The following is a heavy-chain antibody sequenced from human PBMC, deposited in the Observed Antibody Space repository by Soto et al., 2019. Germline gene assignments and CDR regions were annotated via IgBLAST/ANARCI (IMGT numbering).Heavy chain of an antibody. Sequence: GASVKVSCKASGYTFNIYYVHWVRQAPGQGLEWMGWINPNSGGTNYAQKFQGRVTMTSDTSINTAYMEVSRLGSDDTAVYYCARDLMTTVPYYYYGMNVWGQGTTVTVSS. V-gene: IGHV1-2*02. D-gene: IGHD4-4*01. CDR3: ARDLMTTVPYYYYGMNV. CDR1: GYTFNIYY. CDR2: INPNSGGT. J-gene: IGHJ6*02.